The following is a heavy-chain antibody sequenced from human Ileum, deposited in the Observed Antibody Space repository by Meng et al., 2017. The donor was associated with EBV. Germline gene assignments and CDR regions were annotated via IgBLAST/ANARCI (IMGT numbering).Heavy chain of an antibody. CDR1: CSSTSSHSYF. D-gene: IGHD5-24*01. V-gene: IGHV4-39*02. CDR3: AREEMSKIFD. Sequence: GAGVVRHSVIMSLPWPFLCSSTSSHSYFWGGIRQPLGKGVEWMGSIYYSGSNFYTSSLKSRVTISVDTSKNQLHLKLSSVTDAATAVYYCAREEMSKIFDWGQGTLVTVSS. CDR2: IYYSGSN. J-gene: IGHJ4*02.